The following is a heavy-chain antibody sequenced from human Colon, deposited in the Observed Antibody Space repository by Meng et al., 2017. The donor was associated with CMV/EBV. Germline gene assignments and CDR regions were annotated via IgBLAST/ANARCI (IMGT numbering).Heavy chain of an antibody. J-gene: IGHJ4*02. CDR1: GGSISSYY. CDR3: ARDQNGQFDY. V-gene: IGHV4-59*01. CDR2: IYYSGST. D-gene: IGHD1-1*01. Sequence: SETLSLICTVSGGSISSYYWSWIRQPPGKGLEWIGYIYYSGSTNYNPSLKSRVTISVDTSKNQFSLKLSSVTAADTAVYYCARDQNGQFDYWGQGTLVTVSS.